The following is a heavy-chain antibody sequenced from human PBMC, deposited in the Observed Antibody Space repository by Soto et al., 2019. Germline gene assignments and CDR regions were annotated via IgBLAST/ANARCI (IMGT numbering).Heavy chain of an antibody. CDR2: ISPSGGST. Sequence: ASVKVSCKASGYTFTSYYMHWLRQAPGQGLEWMGIISPSGGSTSYAQKFQGRVTMTRDTSTSTVYMELSSLRSEDTAVYYCARDWRGKDIVVVPAAMSDYWGQGTLVTVSS. CDR3: ARDWRGKDIVVVPAAMSDY. D-gene: IGHD2-2*01. CDR1: GYTFTSYY. V-gene: IGHV1-46*03. J-gene: IGHJ4*02.